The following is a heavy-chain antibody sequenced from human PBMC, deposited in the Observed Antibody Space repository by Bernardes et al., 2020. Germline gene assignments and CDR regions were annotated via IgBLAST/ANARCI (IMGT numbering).Heavy chain of an antibody. Sequence: GGSLRLSCAASGFSFNTYWMHWVRQAPGKEREGFSLITMDAFTKNTPPSVKGRFTISRDNAKNRLYLQMRSLRAEDTAVYFCAREYGDYDDAFDVWGQGTMVTVSS. D-gene: IGHD4-17*01. J-gene: IGHJ3*01. CDR2: ITMDAFTK. CDR3: AREYGDYDDAFDV. V-gene: IGHV3-74*01. CDR1: GFSFNTYW.